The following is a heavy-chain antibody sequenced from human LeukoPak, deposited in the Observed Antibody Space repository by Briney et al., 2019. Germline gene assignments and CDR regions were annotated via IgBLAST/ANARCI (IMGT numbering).Heavy chain of an antibody. D-gene: IGHD6-13*01. CDR2: FYPGDSDT. V-gene: IGHV5-51*01. J-gene: IGHJ4*02. CDR3: ARGTIAAALVMDY. Sequence: GASLKISCKGSGYDFTTYWIGWVRQMPGKGLEWMGIFYPGDSDTRYSPSFQGHVTISADKSISTAYLQWSSLKASDTAMYYCARGTIAAALVMDYWGQGTLVTVSS. CDR1: GYDFTTYW.